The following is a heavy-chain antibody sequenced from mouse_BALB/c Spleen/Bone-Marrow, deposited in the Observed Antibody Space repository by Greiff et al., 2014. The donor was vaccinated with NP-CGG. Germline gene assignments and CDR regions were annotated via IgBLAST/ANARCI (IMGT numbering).Heavy chain of an antibody. CDR1: GFAFSDTW. Sequence: EVKLEESGGGLAQPGGSMKLSCAASGFAFSDTWLDWVRQSPEKGPEWVAEIRTKADDHATYYAESAKGRFTISRDDSISSVYLQMNSLRAEDTGIYYCTPHPFDYWGQGTTLTVSS. CDR3: TPHPFDY. J-gene: IGHJ2*01. V-gene: IGHV6-6*01. CDR2: IRTKADDHAT.